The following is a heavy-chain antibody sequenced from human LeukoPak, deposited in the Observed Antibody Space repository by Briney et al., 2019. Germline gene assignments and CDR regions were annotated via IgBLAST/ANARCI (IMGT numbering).Heavy chain of an antibody. CDR1: GFTFSSYS. CDR2: ISTSNSTM. CDR3: ARGGRFDP. Sequence: GSLRLSCAASGFTFSSYSMNWVRQAPGKGLEWVSYISTSNSTMYYADSVKGRFTISRDNAKNSLFLQMNSLRAEDTAVYYCARGGRFDPWGQGTLVTVSS. V-gene: IGHV3-48*01. J-gene: IGHJ5*02.